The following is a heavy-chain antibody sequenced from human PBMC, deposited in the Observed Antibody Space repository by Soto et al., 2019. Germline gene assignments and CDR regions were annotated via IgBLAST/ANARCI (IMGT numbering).Heavy chain of an antibody. D-gene: IGHD4-17*01. J-gene: IGHJ6*03. CDR2: ISSSGSTI. Sequence: GSLRLSCAASGFTFSDYYMSWIRQAPGKGLEWVSYISSSGSTIYYADSVKGRFTISRDNAKNSLYLQMNSLRAEDTAVYYCARDSVYYGDYYYMDVWGKGTTVTVSS. V-gene: IGHV3-11*01. CDR3: ARDSVYYGDYYYMDV. CDR1: GFTFSDYY.